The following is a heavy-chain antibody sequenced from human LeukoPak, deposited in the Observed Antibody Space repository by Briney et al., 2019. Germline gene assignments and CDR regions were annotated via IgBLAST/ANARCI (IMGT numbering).Heavy chain of an antibody. CDR1: GFTFIDYS. D-gene: IGHD5-12*01. CDR3: ATEHRYAFDN. J-gene: IGHJ4*02. Sequence: GGSLRLSCAASGFTFIDYSMTWVRQAPGKGLEWISYVGISSGNTKYADSVKGRFTISGDSAKNSVFLQMNSLRVEDTAVYYCATEHRYAFDNWGQGTLVTVSS. CDR2: VGISSGNT. V-gene: IGHV3-48*04.